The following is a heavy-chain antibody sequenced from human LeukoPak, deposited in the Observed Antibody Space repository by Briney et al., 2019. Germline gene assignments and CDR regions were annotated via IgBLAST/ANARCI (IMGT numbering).Heavy chain of an antibody. CDR1: GGSFSTYY. J-gene: IGHJ4*02. CDR2: INHSGST. Sequence: SETLSLTCAVYGGSFSTYYWSWIRQPPGKGLEWIGEINHSGSTTYNPSLESRVTISIDTSKNQFSLKLSSVTAADTAVYYCAGYYYGTENYHNHPDFDYWGQGTLVTVSS. CDR3: AGYYYGTENYHNHPDFDY. V-gene: IGHV4-34*01. D-gene: IGHD3-10*01.